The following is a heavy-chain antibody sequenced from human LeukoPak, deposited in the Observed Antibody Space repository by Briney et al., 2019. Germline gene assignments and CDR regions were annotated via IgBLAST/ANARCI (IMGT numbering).Heavy chain of an antibody. V-gene: IGHV3-64*01. J-gene: IGHJ3*02. Sequence: PGGSLRLSCAASGFTFSSYAMHWVRQAQGKGMEYVSAISSNGGSTYYANSVKGRFTISRDNSKNTLYLQMGSLRAEDMAVYYCARASRPYSGYDRGAFDIWGQGTMVTASS. D-gene: IGHD5-12*01. CDR2: ISSNGGST. CDR3: ARASRPYSGYDRGAFDI. CDR1: GFTFSSYA.